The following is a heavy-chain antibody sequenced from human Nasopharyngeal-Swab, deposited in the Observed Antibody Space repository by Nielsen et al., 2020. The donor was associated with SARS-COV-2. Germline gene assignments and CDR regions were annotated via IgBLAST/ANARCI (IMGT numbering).Heavy chain of an antibody. J-gene: IGHJ6*02. D-gene: IGHD2-2*01. Sequence: VRQAPGKGLEWVSAISGSGGSTYYTDSVKGRFTISRDNAKNSLYLQMNSLRAEDTAVYYCASLGYCSSTSCTLRYYYYYGMDVWGQGTTVTVSS. CDR3: ASLGYCSSTSCTLRYYYYYGMDV. CDR2: ISGSGGST. V-gene: IGHV3-23*01.